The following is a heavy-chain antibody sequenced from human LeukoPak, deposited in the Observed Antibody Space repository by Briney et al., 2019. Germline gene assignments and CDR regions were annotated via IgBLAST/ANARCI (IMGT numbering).Heavy chain of an antibody. CDR1: GFTFSSYW. V-gene: IGHV3-74*01. Sequence: GRCLRLSCAASGFTFSSYWMHWVRRTPGRGLEWVSRINTDGRSTSYGVSVMGRFTISRDNAKNTLELHMDSLRAEDTAVYFCVRDVWGDRDGYFDFWGQGTLVTVSS. J-gene: IGHJ4*02. D-gene: IGHD3-16*01. CDR3: VRDVWGDRDGYFDF. CDR2: INTDGRST.